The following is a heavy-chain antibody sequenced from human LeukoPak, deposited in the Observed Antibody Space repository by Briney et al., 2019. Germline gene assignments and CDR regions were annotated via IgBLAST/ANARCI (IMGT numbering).Heavy chain of an antibody. CDR1: DGSIRSYY. CDR3: ARRWVYDKRAFDA. D-gene: IGHD3-16*01. V-gene: IGHV4-59*08. Sequence: PSETLSLTCTVSDGSIRSYYWSWIRQPPGKGLEWIGYIYYTGTTDSNPSLKSRVTISLDTSKNQFSLNLSSVTAADTAVYYCARRWVYDKRAFDAWGQGTMVTVSS. J-gene: IGHJ3*01. CDR2: IYYTGTT.